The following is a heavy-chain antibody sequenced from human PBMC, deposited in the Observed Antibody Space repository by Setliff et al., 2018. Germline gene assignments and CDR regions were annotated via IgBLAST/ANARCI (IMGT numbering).Heavy chain of an antibody. D-gene: IGHD3-3*01. Sequence: GSLRLSCSASGFTFSSHAMSWVRPAPGKGLEWVSAISGSGVSTYYAESVKGRFTISRDNSKNTLYLQINSLRAEDTAVYYCAKVNNRFWSGYYPYYYGMDVWGQGTTVTVSS. CDR2: ISGSGVST. J-gene: IGHJ6*02. CDR3: AKVNNRFWSGYYPYYYGMDV. V-gene: IGHV3-23*01. CDR1: GFTFSSHA.